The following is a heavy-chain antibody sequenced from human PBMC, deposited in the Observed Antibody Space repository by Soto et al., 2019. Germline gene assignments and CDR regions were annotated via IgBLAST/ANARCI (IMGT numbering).Heavy chain of an antibody. CDR1: GFTFSTYG. Sequence: QVQLVESGGGVVQPGRSLKLSCAASGFTFSTYGMHWVRQAPGKGLEWVAVIWYAGSNKYYADSVKGRFTISRDNSKNTLYLQMNSLRAEDTAVYYCARGTVHFDYWGQGTLVTVSS. V-gene: IGHV3-33*01. CDR2: IWYAGSNK. J-gene: IGHJ4*02. CDR3: ARGTVHFDY. D-gene: IGHD4-17*01.